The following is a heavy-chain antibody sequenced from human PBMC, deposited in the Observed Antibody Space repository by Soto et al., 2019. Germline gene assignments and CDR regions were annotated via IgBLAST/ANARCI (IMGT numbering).Heavy chain of an antibody. CDR1: GGTFSIYT. D-gene: IGHD3-16*01. Sequence: QVQLVQSGAEVKKPGSSVKVSCKASGGTFSIYTISWVRQAPGQGLEWMGGSANSAQKFQGRLTVTADESTSKVYVELSSLTSEDTAVYYCAREGLIDTAWFDTWGQGILVSVPS. V-gene: IGHV1-69*01. J-gene: IGHJ5*02. CDR2: GSA. CDR3: AREGLIDTAWFDT.